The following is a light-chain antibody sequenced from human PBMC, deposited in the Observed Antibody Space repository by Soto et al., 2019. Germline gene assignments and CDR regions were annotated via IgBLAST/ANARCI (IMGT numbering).Light chain of an antibody. V-gene: IGKV3-20*01. J-gene: IGKJ5*01. CDR2: GAS. CDR1: QTVSSNY. CDR3: QQYTGPPTT. Sequence: EIILTQSPDTLSLSPGERATLSCRASQTVSSNYLAWCQQRPGQAPRLLIYGASTRADGIPDRFSGSGSGTDFTLTITRLEPEDSAVYFCQQYTGPPTTIGQGTRLEI.